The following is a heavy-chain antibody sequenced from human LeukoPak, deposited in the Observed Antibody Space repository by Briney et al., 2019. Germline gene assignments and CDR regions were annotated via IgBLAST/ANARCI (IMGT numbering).Heavy chain of an antibody. D-gene: IGHD1-26*01. Sequence: GGSLRLSCAASGFTFSNFALHWVRQAPGKGLEWLAVISYDGTYKYYTESMKGRFTISRDNSMNTLYLQMNSLRAEDSAVNYCARGFEEWELLGYFDYWGQGTLVTVSS. CDR2: ISYDGTYK. V-gene: IGHV3-30-3*01. CDR1: GFTFSNFA. CDR3: ARGFEEWELLGYFDY. J-gene: IGHJ4*02.